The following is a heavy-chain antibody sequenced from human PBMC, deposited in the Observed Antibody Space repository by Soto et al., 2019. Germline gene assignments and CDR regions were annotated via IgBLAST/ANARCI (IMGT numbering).Heavy chain of an antibody. Sequence: QVQLVQSGAEVKKPGASVKVSCKASGYTFTSYGISWVRQAPGQGLEWMGWISAYNGNTNYAQKLQGRVTMTTDTPXXAXYXXLRSLRCDDTAVYYCAREGITMVRGVLDYYYGMDVWGQGTTVTVSS. V-gene: IGHV1-18*01. D-gene: IGHD3-10*01. CDR1: GYTFTSYG. J-gene: IGHJ6*02. CDR3: AREGITMVRGVLDYYYGMDV. CDR2: ISAYNGNT.